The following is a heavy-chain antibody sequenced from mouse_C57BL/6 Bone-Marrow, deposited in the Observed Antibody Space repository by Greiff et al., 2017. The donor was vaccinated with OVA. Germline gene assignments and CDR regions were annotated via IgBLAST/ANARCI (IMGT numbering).Heavy chain of an antibody. Sequence: EVMLVESGGGLVQPKGSLKLSCAASGFSFNTYAMNWVRQAPGKGLEWVARIRSKSNNYATYYADSVKDRFTISRDDSESMLYLQMNNLKTEDTAMYYCVRHERGLRRETWFAYWGQGTLVTVSA. D-gene: IGHD2-4*01. CDR2: IRSKSNNYAT. J-gene: IGHJ3*01. CDR3: VRHERGLRRETWFAY. CDR1: GFSFNTYA. V-gene: IGHV10-1*01.